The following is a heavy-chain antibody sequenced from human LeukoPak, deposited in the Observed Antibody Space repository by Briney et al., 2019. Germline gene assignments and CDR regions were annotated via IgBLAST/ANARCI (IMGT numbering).Heavy chain of an antibody. CDR2: ISYDGSNK. CDR3: ARDRVGATHYFDY. CDR1: GFTFSSYA. J-gene: IGHJ4*02. D-gene: IGHD1-26*01. Sequence: GGSLRLSCAASGFTFSSYAMHWVRQAPGKGLEWVAVISYDGSNKYYADSVRGRFTISRDNSKNTLYLQMNSLRAEDTAVYYCARDRVGATHYFDYWGQGTLVTVSS. V-gene: IGHV3-30-3*01.